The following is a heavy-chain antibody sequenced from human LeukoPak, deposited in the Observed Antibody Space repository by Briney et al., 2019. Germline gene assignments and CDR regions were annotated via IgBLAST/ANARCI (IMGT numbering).Heavy chain of an antibody. V-gene: IGHV1-69*13. CDR1: GGTFTSYA. J-gene: IGHJ5*02. Sequence: ASVKVSCKTSGGTFTSYAITWVRQAPGQGLEGMGKIIPISGTTNYAQKFQGRVTFTADESTSKAYMELSSLRSEDTALYYCARKLRLGGNWFDPWGQGTLVTVSS. CDR3: ARKLRLGGNWFDP. D-gene: IGHD1-26*01. CDR2: IIPISGTT.